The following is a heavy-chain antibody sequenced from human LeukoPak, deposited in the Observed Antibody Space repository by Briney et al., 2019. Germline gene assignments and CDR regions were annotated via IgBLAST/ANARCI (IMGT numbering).Heavy chain of an antibody. CDR2: ISSGSVYI. CDR1: GFTLSSYS. CDR3: ARDSSGWYYFDY. J-gene: IGHJ4*02. D-gene: IGHD6-19*01. Sequence: GGSLRLSCAASGFTLSSYSMNWVRQAPGKGLEWVSSISSGSVYIYYADSVKGRFTISRDDAKNSLYLQMNSLRAEDTAVYYCARDSSGWYYFDYWGQGTLVTVSS. V-gene: IGHV3-21*01.